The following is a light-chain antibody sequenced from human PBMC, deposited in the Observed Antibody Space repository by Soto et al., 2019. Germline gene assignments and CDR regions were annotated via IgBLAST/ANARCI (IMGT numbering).Light chain of an antibody. CDR1: QSVGSY. Sequence: EIVLTQSPATLSLSPGERATLSCRASQSVGSYLAWYQQKPDQAPRLLIYDASNRATGIPARFSGSGSGTDFTLTISSLEPEDFAVYYCQQRSNWPITFGQGTRLEIK. J-gene: IGKJ5*01. CDR3: QQRSNWPIT. CDR2: DAS. V-gene: IGKV3-11*01.